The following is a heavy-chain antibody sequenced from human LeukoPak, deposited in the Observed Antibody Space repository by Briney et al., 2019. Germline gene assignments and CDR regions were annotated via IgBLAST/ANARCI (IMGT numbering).Heavy chain of an antibody. D-gene: IGHD6-19*01. J-gene: IGHJ4*02. CDR1: GFTFDDYG. V-gene: IGHV3-66*01. Sequence: GGSLRLSCAASGFTFDDYGMSWVRQAPGKGLEWVSVIYSGGDTYYADSVKGRFTIPRDNSKNMIYLEMSSLKAEDTAVYYCAKERNLEIAVAGTIFDYWGQGTLVTVSS. CDR2: IYSGGDT. CDR3: AKERNLEIAVAGTIFDY.